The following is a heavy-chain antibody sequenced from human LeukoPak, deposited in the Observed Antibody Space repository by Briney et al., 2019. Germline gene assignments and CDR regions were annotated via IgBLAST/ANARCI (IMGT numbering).Heavy chain of an antibody. Sequence: GGSLRLSCAASGFTFSSSAMSWVRQAPGKGLEWVSAISNNGGYTYYADSVQGRLTISRDNSKSTLCLQMNSLRAEDTAVYYCAASLPNIVVVPATKGPFGYWGQGALVTVSS. V-gene: IGHV3-23*01. CDR1: GFTFSSSA. D-gene: IGHD2-2*01. CDR2: ISNNGGYT. J-gene: IGHJ4*02. CDR3: AASLPNIVVVPATKGPFGY.